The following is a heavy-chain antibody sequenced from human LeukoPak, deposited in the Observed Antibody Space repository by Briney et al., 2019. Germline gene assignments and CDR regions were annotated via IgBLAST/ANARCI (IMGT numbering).Heavy chain of an antibody. CDR3: AKGGSSSWYAPGFDY. V-gene: IGHV3-9*03. D-gene: IGHD6-13*01. CDR2: ISWNSGSI. CDR1: GFTFEDYA. Sequence: PGGSLRLSCAASGFTFEDYAMHWVRQAPGKGLERVSGISWNSGSIGYADSVKGQFTISRDNAKNSLYLQMNSLRAEDMALYYCAKGGSSSWYAPGFDYWGQGTLVTVSS. J-gene: IGHJ4*02.